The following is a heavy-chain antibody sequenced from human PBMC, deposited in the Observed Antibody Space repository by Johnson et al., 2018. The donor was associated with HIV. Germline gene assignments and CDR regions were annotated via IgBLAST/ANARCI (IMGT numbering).Heavy chain of an antibody. CDR3: ARDDDYSKVRAFDI. CDR2: IKHDGSDK. V-gene: IGHV3-7*01. D-gene: IGHD4-11*01. CDR1: GIAFSTNW. Sequence: VQLVESGGGLAQPGGSLRLSCVGSGIAFSTNWMHWVRQAPGKGLEWVANIKHDGSDKYYVGSVTGRFTISRDNAKSSLYLQMNSLRAEDTAVYYCARDDDYSKVRAFDIWGQGTMVTVSS. J-gene: IGHJ3*02.